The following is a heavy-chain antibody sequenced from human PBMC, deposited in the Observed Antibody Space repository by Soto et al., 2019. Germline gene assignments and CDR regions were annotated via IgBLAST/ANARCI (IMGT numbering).Heavy chain of an antibody. CDR3: AREGGYDSPHGC. D-gene: IGHD5-12*01. J-gene: IGHJ4*02. V-gene: IGHV4-30-4*01. Sequence: SSETLSLTCTVSCGFISNGDYHWSWIRQPPGKGLEWIGYTYPSGSTYYNASLRSRVTISIDASKNQFSLKLNSVTAADTAVYYCAREGGYDSPHGCWGQGTLVTVSS. CDR1: CGFISNGDYH. CDR2: TYPSGST.